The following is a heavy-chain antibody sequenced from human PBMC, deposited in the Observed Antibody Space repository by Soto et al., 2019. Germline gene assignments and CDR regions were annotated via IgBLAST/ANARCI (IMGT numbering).Heavy chain of an antibody. CDR1: GFTFSSYA. J-gene: IGHJ5*02. CDR3: ARGDCSGGSCYYNWFDP. Sequence: GGSLRLSCAASGFTFSSYAMHWVRQAPGKGLEWVAVISYDGSNKYYADSVKGRFTISRDNSKNTLYLQMNSLRAEDTAVYYCARGDCSGGSCYYNWFDPWGQGTRVTVSS. D-gene: IGHD2-15*01. CDR2: ISYDGSNK. V-gene: IGHV3-30-3*01.